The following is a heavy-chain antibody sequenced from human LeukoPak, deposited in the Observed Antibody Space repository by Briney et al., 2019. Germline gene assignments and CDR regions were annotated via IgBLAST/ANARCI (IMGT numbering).Heavy chain of an antibody. D-gene: IGHD2-2*01. J-gene: IGHJ5*02. CDR1: GFTFTSYA. CDR3: ARPRYCSSTTCTNNWFDP. V-gene: IGHV3-23*01. CDR2: ISGSGGTT. Sequence: GGSLRLSCAASGFTFTSYAMSWVRQAPGKGLGWVSVISGSGGTTHYADSVKGRFTISRDNFKNTLYLQMNSLRAEDTAVYYCARPRYCSSTTCTNNWFDPWGQGTLVTVSS.